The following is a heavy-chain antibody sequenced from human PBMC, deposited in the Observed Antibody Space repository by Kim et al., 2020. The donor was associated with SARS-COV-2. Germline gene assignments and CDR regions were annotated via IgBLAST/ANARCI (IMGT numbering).Heavy chain of an antibody. CDR2: ISYDGSEK. CDR3: ARGTAPLRGPSTPGIDY. J-gene: IGHJ4*02. V-gene: IGHV3-33*05. CDR1: GFTFSSYG. Sequence: GGSLRLSCAASGFTFSSYGMHWVRQAPGKGLEWVAVISYDGSEKYYADSVKGRFTFSRDNSKNTLYLQMNSLRDEDTAVYYCARGTAPLRGPSTPGIDYWGQGTLVTVSS. D-gene: IGHD2-2*01.